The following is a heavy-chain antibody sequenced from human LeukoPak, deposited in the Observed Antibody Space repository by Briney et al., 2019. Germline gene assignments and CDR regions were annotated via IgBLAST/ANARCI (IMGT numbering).Heavy chain of an antibody. CDR1: RFTFSNYY. CDR3: ARVAPRGPSYYYYYYMDV. CDR2: ISSSGSTI. Sequence: GGSLRLSCAASRFTFSNYYMSWICQAPGKGLEWVSYISSSGSTIYYADSVKGRFTISRDNAKNSLYLQLNSLRAEDTAVYYCARVAPRGPSYYYYYYMDVWGKGTTVTVSS. D-gene: IGHD3-10*01. V-gene: IGHV3-11*04. J-gene: IGHJ6*03.